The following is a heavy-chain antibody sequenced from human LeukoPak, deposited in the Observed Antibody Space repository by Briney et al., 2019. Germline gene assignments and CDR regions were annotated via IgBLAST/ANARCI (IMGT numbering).Heavy chain of an antibody. CDR2: INTDGSIT. CDR1: GFTFSSYW. V-gene: IGHV3-74*01. J-gene: IGHJ4*02. CDR3: ARVYVGSSTTYPFDH. Sequence: GGSLSLSCAASGFTFSSYWMHWVRQAPGKGLVWVSRINTDGSITNYADSVKGRFTISRDNAKNTLYLQMNSLRAEDTAVYYCARVYVGSSTTYPFDHWGQGTLVTVSS. D-gene: IGHD6-6*01.